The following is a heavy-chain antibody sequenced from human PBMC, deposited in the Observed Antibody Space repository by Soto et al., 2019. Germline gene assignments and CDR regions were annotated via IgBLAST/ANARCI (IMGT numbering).Heavy chain of an antibody. CDR2: IYWDDGK. V-gene: IGHV2-5*02. Sequence: GSGPTLVNPTQTLTLTCAFSGFSLNTGGATVGWIRQPPGKALEWVALIYWDDGKRYSPSLKSRLTITKETSRNQVVLTMTNVDPEDTATYFCPHSPAPRVYFQHWGEGTLVTVSS. CDR1: GFSLNTGGAT. CDR3: PHSPAPRVYFQH. D-gene: IGHD3-10*01. J-gene: IGHJ1*01.